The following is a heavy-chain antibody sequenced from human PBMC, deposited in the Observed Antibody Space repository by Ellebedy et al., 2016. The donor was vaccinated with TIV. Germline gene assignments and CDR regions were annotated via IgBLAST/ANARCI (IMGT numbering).Heavy chain of an antibody. D-gene: IGHD3-10*01. CDR2: ISSSSSYI. CDR3: ARAPRGYFDY. CDR1: GFTFSSYS. J-gene: IGHJ4*02. V-gene: IGHV3-21*01. Sequence: GGSLRLSXAASGFTFSSYSMNWVRQAPGKGLEWVSSISSSSSYIYYADSVKGRFTISRDNAKNSLYLQMNSLRAEDTAVYYCARAPRGYFDYWGQGTLVTVSS.